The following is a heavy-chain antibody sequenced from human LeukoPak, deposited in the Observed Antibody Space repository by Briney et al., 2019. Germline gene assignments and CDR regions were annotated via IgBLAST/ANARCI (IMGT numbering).Heavy chain of an antibody. CDR2: ISWNSGSI. V-gene: IGHV3-9*01. J-gene: IGHJ5*02. CDR1: GFTFDDYA. Sequence: GGSLRLSCAASGFTFDDYAMHWVRQAPGKGLEWVSCISWNSGSIGYADSVKGRFTISRDNAKNSLYLQMNSLRAEDTALYYCAKAYSSSSLYRNWFDPWGQGTLVTVSS. CDR3: AKAYSSSSLYRNWFDP. D-gene: IGHD6-6*01.